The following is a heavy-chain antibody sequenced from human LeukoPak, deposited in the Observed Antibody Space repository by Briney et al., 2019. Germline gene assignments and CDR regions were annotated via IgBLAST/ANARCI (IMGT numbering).Heavy chain of an antibody. V-gene: IGHV1-69*05. D-gene: IGHD5-12*01. J-gene: IGHJ4*02. CDR1: GGTFSSYA. Sequence: SVEVSXKASGGTFSSYAISWVRQAPGQGLEWMGGIIPIFGTANYAQKFQGRVTITTDESTSTAYMELSSLRSEDTAVYYCACGYDYGYYFDYWGQGTLVTVSS. CDR2: IIPIFGTA. CDR3: ACGYDYGYYFDY.